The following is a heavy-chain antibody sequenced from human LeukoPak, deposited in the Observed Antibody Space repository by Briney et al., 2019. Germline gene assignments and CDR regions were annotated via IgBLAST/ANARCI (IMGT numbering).Heavy chain of an antibody. CDR2: IYSGGST. J-gene: IGHJ4*02. CDR3: ARAMIVVGYYFDY. V-gene: IGHV3-66*01. CDR1: GFTVSSNY. Sequence: PGGSLRLSCAASGFTVSSNYMSWVRQAPGKGLEWVSVIYSGGSTYYADSVKGRFTISRDNSKNTLYLQMNSLRAKDTAVYYCARAMIVVGYYFDYWGQGTLVTVSS. D-gene: IGHD3-22*01.